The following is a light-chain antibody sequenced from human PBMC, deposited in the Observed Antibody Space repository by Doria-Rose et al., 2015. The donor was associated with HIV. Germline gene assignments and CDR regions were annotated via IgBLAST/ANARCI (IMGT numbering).Light chain of an antibody. CDR3: QQTYSSPPWT. CDR1: QTVSTY. CDR2: AAS. V-gene: IGKV1-39*01. J-gene: IGKJ1*01. Sequence: THSPSSLSASIGDRVTITCRASQTVSTYLNWFQQEPGKAPKLPIYAASRLQSGVPSRFSGSGSGTDFTLTISGLQPGDFATYYCQQTYSSPPWTFGQGTKVEMK.